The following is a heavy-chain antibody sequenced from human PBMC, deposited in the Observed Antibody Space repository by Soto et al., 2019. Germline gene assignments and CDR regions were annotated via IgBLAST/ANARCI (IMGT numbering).Heavy chain of an antibody. D-gene: IGHD2-2*01. Sequence: GESLKISCKGSGYSFTSYWIGWVRQMPGKGLEWMGIIYPGDSDTRYSPSFQGQVTISADKSISTAYLQWSSLKASDTAMYYCASTSGVVVPAATHYYYYGMDVWGQGTTVTVSS. CDR1: GYSFTSYW. V-gene: IGHV5-51*01. J-gene: IGHJ6*02. CDR2: IYPGDSDT. CDR3: ASTSGVVVPAATHYYYYGMDV.